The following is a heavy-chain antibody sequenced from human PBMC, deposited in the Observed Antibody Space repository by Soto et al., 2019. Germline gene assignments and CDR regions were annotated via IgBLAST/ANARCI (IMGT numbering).Heavy chain of an antibody. Sequence: QAQLVESGGGVVQPGRSLRLSCAASGFTFSSYTMHWVRQAPGKGLEWVALISYDGSNKYYADSVKGRFTISRDNSKNTLYLQVNSLRPDDTAVYYCARAISGTFYGMDVWGRGTTVTVSS. D-gene: IGHD1-1*01. CDR2: ISYDGSNK. CDR1: GFTFSSYT. J-gene: IGHJ6*02. V-gene: IGHV3-30-3*01. CDR3: ARAISGTFYGMDV.